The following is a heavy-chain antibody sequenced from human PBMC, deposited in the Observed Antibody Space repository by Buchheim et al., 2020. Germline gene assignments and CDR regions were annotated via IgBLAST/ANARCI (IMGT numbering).Heavy chain of an antibody. CDR3: AKSITGTTWAYDY. V-gene: IGHV3-23*01. CDR2: ISGSGTTT. D-gene: IGHD1-7*01. J-gene: IGHJ4*02. CDR1: EFIFRNYA. Sequence: EVQLLESGGGWEQPGGSLRLSCAASEFIFRNYAMSWVRQAPGKGLEWVSSISGSGTTTWYADSVKGRFTISRDNSKNPVYLQVNSLRAEDTAVYYCAKSITGTTWAYDYWGQG.